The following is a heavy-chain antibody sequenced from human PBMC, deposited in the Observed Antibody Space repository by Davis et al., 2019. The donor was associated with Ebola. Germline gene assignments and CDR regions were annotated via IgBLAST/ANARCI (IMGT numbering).Heavy chain of an antibody. CDR2: MNPNSGGT. J-gene: IGHJ3*01. V-gene: IGHV1-2*02. D-gene: IGHD1-26*01. CDR1: GYAFTGYY. Sequence: ASVKVSCKASGYAFTGYYIHWVRQAPGQGLEWMGWMNPNSGGTSYTQKFQGRVTMTRDTSISTAYMDLSRLTSDDTAVYFCARESDAVGASTTDDAFDVWGQGTMVTVS. CDR3: ARESDAVGASTTDDAFDV.